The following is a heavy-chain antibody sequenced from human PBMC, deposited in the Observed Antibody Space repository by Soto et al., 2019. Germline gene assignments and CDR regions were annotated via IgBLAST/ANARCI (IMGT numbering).Heavy chain of an antibody. CDR3: AIFDKRVADLDY. D-gene: IGHD6-19*01. CDR1: GYTFTSYG. Sequence: GASVKVSCKTSGYTFTSYGIDWVRQAPGQGLEWMGWISPYNGDTKYVQRFQGRSTMTTDTPTRTAYMELRSLRSDDTAVYYCAIFDKRVADLDYWGQGARVTVSS. J-gene: IGHJ4*02. CDR2: ISPYNGDT. V-gene: IGHV1-18*01.